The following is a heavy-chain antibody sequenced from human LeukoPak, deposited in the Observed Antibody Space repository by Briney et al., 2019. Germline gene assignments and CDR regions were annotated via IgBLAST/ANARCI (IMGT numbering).Heavy chain of an antibody. CDR2: ISDSGSST. D-gene: IGHD2-2*01. V-gene: IGHV3-23*01. Sequence: GGSLRLSCAASGFTFSNYAMSWVRQAPGKGLGWVSGISDSGSSTYYADSVKGRFTISRDNFKNTLFLQMSSLRAEDTAIYYCAKKTSYHFDYWGQGTLVTVSS. CDR1: GFTFSNYA. J-gene: IGHJ4*02. CDR3: AKKTSYHFDY.